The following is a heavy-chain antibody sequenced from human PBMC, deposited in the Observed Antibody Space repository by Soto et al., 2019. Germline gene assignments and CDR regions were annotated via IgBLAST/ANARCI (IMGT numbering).Heavy chain of an antibody. J-gene: IGHJ6*01. CDR1: GYTFTSYA. Sequence: ASVKVSCKASGYTFTSYAMNWVRQAPEQGLEWMGWINTNTGNPTYAQGFTGRFVFSLDTSVSTAYLQICSLKAEDTAVYYCATALRYCSSSSSYRYYCMEIWQQGTTFAASS. CDR3: ATALRYCSSSSSYRYYCMEI. D-gene: IGHD2-2*02. V-gene: IGHV7-4-1*01. CDR2: INTNTGNP.